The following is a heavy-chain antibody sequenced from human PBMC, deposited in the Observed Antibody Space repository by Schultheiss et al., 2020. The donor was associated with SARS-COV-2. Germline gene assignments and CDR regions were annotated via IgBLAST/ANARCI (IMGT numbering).Heavy chain of an antibody. Sequence: SETLSLTCTVSGGSISSYYWSWIRQPPGKGLEWIGRIYTSGSTYYNPSLKSRVTISVDTSKNQFSLKLSSVTAADTAVYYCARGLYSSYYYFDYWGQGTLVTVSS. V-gene: IGHV4-4*07. D-gene: IGHD5-18*01. J-gene: IGHJ4*02. CDR3: ARGLYSSYYYFDY. CDR1: GGSISSYY. CDR2: IYTSGST.